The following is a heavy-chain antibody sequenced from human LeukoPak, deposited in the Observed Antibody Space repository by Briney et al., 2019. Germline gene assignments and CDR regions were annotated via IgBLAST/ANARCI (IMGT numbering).Heavy chain of an antibody. Sequence: GGSLRLSCAASGFTFSSYSMNWVRQAPGKGLEWVSSISSSSSYIYYADSVKGRFTISRDNAKNSLYLQMNSLRAEDTAVYYCARGDFGVVIWSYYMDVWGKGTTVTVSS. V-gene: IGHV3-21*01. D-gene: IGHD3-3*01. CDR1: GFTFSSYS. CDR3: ARGDFGVVIWSYYMDV. J-gene: IGHJ6*03. CDR2: ISSSSSYI.